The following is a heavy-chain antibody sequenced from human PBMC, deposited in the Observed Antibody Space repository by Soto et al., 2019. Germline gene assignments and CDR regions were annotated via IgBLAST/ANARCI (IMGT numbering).Heavy chain of an antibody. CDR2: INPNSGGT. Sequence: GASVKVSCKASGYTFTSYYMHWVRQAPGQGLEWMGIINPNSGGTNYAQKFQGRVTMTRDTSISTAYMELTELRSDDTAVYYCARNSGYNEFWGQGTLVTVSS. CDR3: ARNSGYNEF. V-gene: IGHV1-2*02. D-gene: IGHD5-12*01. J-gene: IGHJ4*02. CDR1: GYTFTSYY.